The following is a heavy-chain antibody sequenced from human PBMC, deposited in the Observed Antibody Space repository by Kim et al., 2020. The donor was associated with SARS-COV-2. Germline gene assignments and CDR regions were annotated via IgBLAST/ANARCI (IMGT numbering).Heavy chain of an antibody. Sequence: GGSLRLSCAASGFTFSSYGMHWVRQAPGKGLEWVAVIWYDGSNKYYADSVKGRFTISRDNSKNTLYLQMNSLRAEDTAVCYCAKEITPFLVVGGEAGNDYWGQGTLVTVSS. J-gene: IGHJ4*02. CDR1: GFTFSSYG. CDR3: AKEITPFLVVGGEAGNDY. D-gene: IGHD2-21*01. V-gene: IGHV3-33*06. CDR2: IWYDGSNK.